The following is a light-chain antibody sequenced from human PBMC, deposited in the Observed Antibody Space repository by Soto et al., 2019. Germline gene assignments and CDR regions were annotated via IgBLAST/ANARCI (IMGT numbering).Light chain of an antibody. Sequence: EIVLTQSPGTLSLSPLEIATLSFMASQSVSSSYLAWYQQKPGQAPRLLIYGASSRATGIPDRFSGSGSGTDFTLTISRLEPEDFAVYYCQQYGSSPETFGQGTKV. J-gene: IGKJ1*01. CDR3: QQYGSSPET. CDR2: GAS. V-gene: IGKV3-20*01. CDR1: QSVSSSY.